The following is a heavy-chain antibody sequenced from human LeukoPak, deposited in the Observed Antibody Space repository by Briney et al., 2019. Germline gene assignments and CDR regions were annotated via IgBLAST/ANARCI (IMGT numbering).Heavy chain of an antibody. D-gene: IGHD6-19*01. Sequence: GGSLRLSCSASGFTFSSYAMHWVRQAPGKGLEYVSAISSNGGSTYYADSVKGRFTISRDNSKSTLYLQMSSLRAEDTAVYYCVKDSGYSSGWYFDYWGQGTLVTVSS. CDR2: ISSNGGST. CDR1: GFTFSSYA. J-gene: IGHJ4*02. V-gene: IGHV3-64D*06. CDR3: VKDSGYSSGWYFDY.